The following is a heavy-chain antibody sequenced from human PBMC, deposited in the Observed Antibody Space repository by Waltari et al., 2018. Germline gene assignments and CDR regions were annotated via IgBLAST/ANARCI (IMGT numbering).Heavy chain of an antibody. CDR2: IYYSGST. V-gene: IGHV4-39*01. J-gene: IGHJ4*02. CDR3: AIQWIWCGDPRDDY. D-gene: IGHD3-10*01. Sequence: QLQLQESGPGLVKPSEALSLTCTVSGGSISSSSYYWGWIRQPPRKGLVWIGSIYYSGSTYYHPSLKRRVTRSVDTSKNQFSLKLSSVTAADTAVYYWAIQWIWCGDPRDDYWGQGTLVTVSS. CDR1: GGSISSSSYY.